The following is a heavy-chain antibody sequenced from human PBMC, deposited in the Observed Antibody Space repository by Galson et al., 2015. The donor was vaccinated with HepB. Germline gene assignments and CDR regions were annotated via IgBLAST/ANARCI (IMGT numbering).Heavy chain of an antibody. CDR2: IRYDGGNK. CDR1: GLTFSSYG. Sequence: SLRLSCAASGLTFSSYGMRWVRQAPGKGLEWIAFIRYDGGNKYYADSVKGRFIISRDNSKNTLYLQINSPRPEDTAVYYCGTKRLGYCSGGSCLGPNYFDYWGQGTLVTVSS. CDR3: GTKRLGYCSGGSCLGPNYFDY. V-gene: IGHV3-30*02. D-gene: IGHD2-15*01. J-gene: IGHJ4*02.